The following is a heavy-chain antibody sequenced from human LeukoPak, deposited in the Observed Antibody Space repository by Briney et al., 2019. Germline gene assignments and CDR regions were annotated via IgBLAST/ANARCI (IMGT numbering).Heavy chain of an antibody. J-gene: IGHJ4*02. CDR2: INPTGGST. CDR1: GGTFSSYA. Sequence: ASVKVSCKASGGTFSSYAISWVRQAPGQGLEWMGIINPTGGSTTYAQKFQGRVTMTRDTSTSTVYMELSSLRSDDTAVYYCARAAARRFDYWGQGTLVTVSS. V-gene: IGHV1-46*01. D-gene: IGHD6-6*01. CDR3: ARAAARRFDY.